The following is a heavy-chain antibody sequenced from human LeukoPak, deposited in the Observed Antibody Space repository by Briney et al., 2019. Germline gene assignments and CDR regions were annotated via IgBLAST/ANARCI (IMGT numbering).Heavy chain of an antibody. D-gene: IGHD6-6*01. CDR2: ISSSSTYI. CDR3: ARYGISSLDY. Sequence: GGSLRLSCAASGFTFSSYSMNWVRQAPGRGLEWVSSISSSSTYIYYADSVKGRFTISRDNAKNSLYLQMNSLRAEDTAVYYCARYGISSLDYWGQGTLVTVSS. J-gene: IGHJ4*02. V-gene: IGHV3-21*01. CDR1: GFTFSSYS.